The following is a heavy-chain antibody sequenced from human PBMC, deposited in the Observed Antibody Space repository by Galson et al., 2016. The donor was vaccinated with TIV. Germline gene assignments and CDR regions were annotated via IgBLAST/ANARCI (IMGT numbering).Heavy chain of an antibody. CDR2: IKSNFDGGTT. J-gene: IGHJ4*02. V-gene: IGHV3-15*01. D-gene: IGHD2-15*01. Sequence: SLRLSCAASGFIFSNAWMSWVRQAPGKGLEWVGRIKSNFDGGTTDYAEPVKGRFTISRHDSKNTLFLQMKRLKTEGTAVYYCTTELGYCSGGYCYYFDYWGQGTLVTVSS. CDR1: GFIFSNAW. CDR3: TTELGYCSGGYCYYFDY.